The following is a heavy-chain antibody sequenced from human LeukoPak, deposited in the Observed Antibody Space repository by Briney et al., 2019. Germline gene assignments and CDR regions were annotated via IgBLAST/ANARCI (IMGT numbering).Heavy chain of an antibody. CDR1: GFTVGSNY. V-gene: IGHV3-23*01. J-gene: IGHJ4*02. D-gene: IGHD2-2*01. Sequence: QPGGSLRLSCAASGFTVGSNYMSWVRQAPGKGLEWVSAISGSGGSTYYADSVKGRFTISRDNSKNALFLQMNSLRAEDTAVYYCAKSGPYCSSTSCNYFDYWGQGTLVTVSS. CDR2: ISGSGGST. CDR3: AKSGPYCSSTSCNYFDY.